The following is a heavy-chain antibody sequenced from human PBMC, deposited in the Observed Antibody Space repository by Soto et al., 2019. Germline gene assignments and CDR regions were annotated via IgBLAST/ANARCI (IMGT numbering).Heavy chain of an antibody. J-gene: IGHJ5*02. D-gene: IGHD1-26*01. Sequence: GGSLRLACAASGFTFTSYWMHWVRQAPGMGLMWVSRINSDGTTTTYADSVKGRFTISRDNAKNTLYLQMNSLRAEDTAVYYCARVATGSYNWFDPWGPGTLVSVSS. CDR3: ARVATGSYNWFDP. CDR2: INSDGTTT. V-gene: IGHV3-74*01. CDR1: GFTFTSYW.